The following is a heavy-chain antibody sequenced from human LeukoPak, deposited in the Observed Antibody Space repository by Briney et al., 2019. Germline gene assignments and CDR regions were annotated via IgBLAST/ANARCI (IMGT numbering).Heavy chain of an antibody. Sequence: GGSLRLSCAASGFTVSNNYMSWGRQAPGKGLEWVSVIYSSGNTYYADSVKGRSTISRDNSKNTLYLQMNSLRAEDTAVYYCARDGLDRGSREYYFDFWGQGTLVTVSS. V-gene: IGHV3-53*01. CDR2: IYSSGNT. J-gene: IGHJ4*02. CDR1: GFTVSNNY. D-gene: IGHD3/OR15-3a*01. CDR3: ARDGLDRGSREYYFDF.